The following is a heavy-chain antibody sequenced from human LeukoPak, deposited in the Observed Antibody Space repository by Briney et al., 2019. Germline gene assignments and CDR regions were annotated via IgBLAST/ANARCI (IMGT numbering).Heavy chain of an antibody. CDR2: INHSGST. D-gene: IGHD5-24*01. J-gene: IGHJ4*02. CDR1: GGSFSGYY. Sequence: PSETLSLTCAVYGGSFSGYYWSWIRQPPGKGLEWIGEINHSGSTNYNPSLKRRVTISVDTPKNQCSLKLSSVTAPDTAVYYCATGEMVTIFDYWGQGTLVTVSS. V-gene: IGHV4-34*01. CDR3: ATGEMVTIFDY.